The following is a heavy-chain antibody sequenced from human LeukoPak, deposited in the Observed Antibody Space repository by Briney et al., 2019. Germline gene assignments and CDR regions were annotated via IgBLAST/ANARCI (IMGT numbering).Heavy chain of an antibody. Sequence: PGGSLRLSCAASGITVKSNYMSWVRQAPGKGLEWVSVLYSGGSTYYGAAVEGRFTISRDNAVNTVYLEMSSLRVDDTAVYYCARVSDYYGSSGYYIGYYDLWGQGTLVTVS. V-gene: IGHV3-53*01. J-gene: IGHJ4*02. D-gene: IGHD3-22*01. CDR1: GITVKSNY. CDR3: ARVSDYYGSSGYYIGYYDL. CDR2: LYSGGST.